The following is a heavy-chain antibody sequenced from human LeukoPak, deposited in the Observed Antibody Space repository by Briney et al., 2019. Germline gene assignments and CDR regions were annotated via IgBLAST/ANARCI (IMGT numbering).Heavy chain of an antibody. D-gene: IGHD3/OR15-3a*01. CDR1: GFTFHDYA. J-gene: IGHJ3*02. V-gene: IGHV3-9*03. Sequence: PGGSLRLSCEASGFTFHDYAMHWVRQVPGKGLEWVSGITWNSGSVLYADSVRGRFTISRDNAKNSLYHQMNSLRPEDMAFYYCAKGLGVASLIVDALDMWGQGTMVTV. CDR3: AKGLGVASLIVDALDM. CDR2: ITWNSGSV.